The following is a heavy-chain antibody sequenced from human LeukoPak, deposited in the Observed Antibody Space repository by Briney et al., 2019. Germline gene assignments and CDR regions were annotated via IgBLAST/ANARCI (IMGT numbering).Heavy chain of an antibody. D-gene: IGHD1/OR15-1a*01. CDR2: INPGDSEI. Sequence: GDSLKISCKASGYSFTNYWIGWLRQMPGKGLEWMEIINPGDSEIRSSPSFQAHVTMSADKSISTADLQWSSLKASDTAMYYCARPGTGTRRGLDYYGMDVWGQGTTVTVSS. CDR1: GYSFTNYW. CDR3: ARPGTGTRRGLDYYGMDV. V-gene: IGHV5-51*01. J-gene: IGHJ6*02.